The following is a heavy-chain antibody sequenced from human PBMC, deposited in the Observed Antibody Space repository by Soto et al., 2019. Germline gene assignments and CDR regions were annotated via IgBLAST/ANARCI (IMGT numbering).Heavy chain of an antibody. CDR2: IIPIFGTA. Sequence: QVQLVQSGAEVKKPGSSVKVSCKASGGTFSSYAISWERQAPGQGLEWMGGIIPIFGTANYAQKFQGRVTITADESTSTAYMELSSLRSEDTAVYYCARAFHYGDYANYYYYGMDVWGQGTTVTVSS. CDR1: GGTFSSYA. V-gene: IGHV1-69*01. D-gene: IGHD4-17*01. J-gene: IGHJ6*02. CDR3: ARAFHYGDYANYYYYGMDV.